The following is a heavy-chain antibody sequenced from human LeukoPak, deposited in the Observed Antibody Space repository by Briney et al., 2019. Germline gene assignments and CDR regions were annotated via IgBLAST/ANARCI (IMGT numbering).Heavy chain of an antibody. V-gene: IGHV1-2*02. D-gene: IGHD6-19*01. CDR2: INPNSGGT. Sequence: ASVKVSCKASGYTFTGYYMHWVRQAPGQGLEWMGWINPNSGGTNYAQKFQGRVTMTRDTSISTAYMELSRLRSDDTAVYYCARAEAGIKDAFDIWGQGTMVTVSS. CDR1: GYTFTGYY. J-gene: IGHJ3*02. CDR3: ARAEAGIKDAFDI.